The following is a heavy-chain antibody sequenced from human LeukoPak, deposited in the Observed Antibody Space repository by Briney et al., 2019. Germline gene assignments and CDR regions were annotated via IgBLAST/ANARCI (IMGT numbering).Heavy chain of an antibody. CDR2: IKQDGSEK. D-gene: IGHD3-16*01. CDR1: GFTFSSYW. Sequence: GGSLRLSCVVSGFTFSSYWMSWVRQAPGKGLEGVANIKQDGSEKYYVDSVKGRFTISRDNAKNSLYLQMNSLRAEDTALYYCAKDGGGSLGMGPYFDYWGQGTLVTVSS. V-gene: IGHV3-7*03. J-gene: IGHJ4*02. CDR3: AKDGGGSLGMGPYFDY.